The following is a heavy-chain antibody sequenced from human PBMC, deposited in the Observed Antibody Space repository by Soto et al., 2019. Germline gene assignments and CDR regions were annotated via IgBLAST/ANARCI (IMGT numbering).Heavy chain of an antibody. CDR2: ISSSSSTI. CDR3: ARDGYYGSGSYKH. D-gene: IGHD3-10*01. CDR1: GFTFSSYS. J-gene: IGHJ4*02. Sequence: EVQLVESEGGLVQPGGSLRLSCAASGFTFSSYSMNWVRQAPGKGLEWVSYISSSSSTIYYADSVKGRFTISRDNAKNSLYLQMNSLRAEDTAVYYCARDGYYGSGSYKHWGQGTLVTVSS. V-gene: IGHV3-48*01.